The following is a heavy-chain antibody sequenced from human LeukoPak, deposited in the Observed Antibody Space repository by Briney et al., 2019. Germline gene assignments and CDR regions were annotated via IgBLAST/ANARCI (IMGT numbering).Heavy chain of an antibody. D-gene: IGHD2-2*01. Sequence: GGSLRLSCSASGFTFSSYAMHWVRQAPGKGLEYVSAISSNGGSTYYADSVKGRFTISRDNSNNTLYLQMSSQSAEDAAVYYCLSSQLKFEPYGGDYWGQGTLVTVSS. J-gene: IGHJ4*02. V-gene: IGHV3-64D*06. CDR2: ISSNGGST. CDR1: GFTFSSYA. CDR3: LSSQLKFEPYGGDY.